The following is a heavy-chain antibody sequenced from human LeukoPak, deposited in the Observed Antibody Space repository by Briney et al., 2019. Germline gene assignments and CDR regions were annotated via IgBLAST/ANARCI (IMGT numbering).Heavy chain of an antibody. CDR1: GFTFSSHG. Sequence: GGTLRLSCAASGFTFSSHGMNWVRQAPGKGLEWVSGISGSGGITYYADSVKGGFTISRENSKTTLELQMNSMRAEATAVYYCAKDDAWVRYQDWGQGTLVTVSS. D-gene: IGHD5-12*01. V-gene: IGHV3-23*01. J-gene: IGHJ4*02. CDR2: ISGSGGIT. CDR3: AKDDAWVRYQD.